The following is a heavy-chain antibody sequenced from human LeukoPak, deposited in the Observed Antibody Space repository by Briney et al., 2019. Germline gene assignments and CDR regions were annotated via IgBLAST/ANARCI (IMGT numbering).Heavy chain of an antibody. V-gene: IGHV3-9*01. CDR2: ISWNSGSI. J-gene: IGHJ4*02. Sequence: GRSLRLSCAASGFTFDNYAMHWVRQAPGKGLEWVAGISWNSGSIDYADSVKGRFTISRDNDKNSLYVQMHSLRVEDTGLYHCVKGRTYLAAAGTLLFDSWGQGILVTVSS. CDR3: VKGRTYLAAAGTLLFDS. D-gene: IGHD6-13*01. CDR1: GFTFDNYA.